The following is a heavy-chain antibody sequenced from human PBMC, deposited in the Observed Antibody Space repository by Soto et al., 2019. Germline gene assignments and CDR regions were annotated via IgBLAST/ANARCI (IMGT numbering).Heavy chain of an antibody. CDR1: GFTFSNYG. V-gene: IGHV3-23*01. CDR2: ISGSDDST. J-gene: IGHJ4*02. D-gene: IGHD5-18*01. CDR3: AKARNGYTSGSFDY. Sequence: EVQLLESGGGLVQPGGSLRLSCAASGFTFSNYGMTWVRQAPGKGLEWVSTISGSDDSTYYADSVKGRFTISRDNSKNTLYLQMKSLRAEDTAVYYCAKARNGYTSGSFDYWGQGSLVTVSS.